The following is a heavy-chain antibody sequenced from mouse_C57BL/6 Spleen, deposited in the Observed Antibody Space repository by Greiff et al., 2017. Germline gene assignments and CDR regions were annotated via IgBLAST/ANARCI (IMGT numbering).Heavy chain of an antibody. V-gene: IGHV1-82*01. CDR1: GYAFSSSW. CDR2: IYPGDGDP. Sequence: QVQLQQSGPELVKPGASVKISCKASGYAFSSSWMNWVKQRPGKGLEWIGRIYPGDGDPNYNGKFKGKATLTADKSSSTAYMQLSSLTSEGSAVYLCARDYYLDYWGQGTTLTVSS. J-gene: IGHJ2*01. CDR3: ARDYYLDY.